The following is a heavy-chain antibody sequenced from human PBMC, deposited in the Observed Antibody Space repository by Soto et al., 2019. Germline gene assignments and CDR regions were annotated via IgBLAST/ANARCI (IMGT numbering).Heavy chain of an antibody. D-gene: IGHD3-10*01. V-gene: IGHV1-18*01. CDR2: ISANNGNT. J-gene: IGHJ4*02. CDR3: ARDYFDLSAQADS. Sequence: QVQLVQSGAEVKKPGASVKVSCRTSGYSFVSFGISWVRQAPGQGLEWMGWISANNGNTKYAQKVQGRVIMTTDTSTGTAYMELRSLRADDTAMYYCARDYFDLSAQADSWGQGTLVTVSS. CDR1: GYSFVSFG.